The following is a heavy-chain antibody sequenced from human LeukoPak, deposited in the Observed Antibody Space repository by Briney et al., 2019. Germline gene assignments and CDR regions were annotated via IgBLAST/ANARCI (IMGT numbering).Heavy chain of an antibody. Sequence: GRSLRLSCAASGFTFSSYGMHRVRQAPGKGLEWVAVIWYDGSNKYYADSVKGRFTISRDNSKNTLYLQVNSLRAEDTAVYYCAKVHLDFWSGYYHSGGAFDIWGQGTMVNVSS. CDR2: IWYDGSNK. CDR3: AKVHLDFWSGYYHSGGAFDI. J-gene: IGHJ3*02. D-gene: IGHD3-3*01. CDR1: GFTFSSYG. V-gene: IGHV3-33*06.